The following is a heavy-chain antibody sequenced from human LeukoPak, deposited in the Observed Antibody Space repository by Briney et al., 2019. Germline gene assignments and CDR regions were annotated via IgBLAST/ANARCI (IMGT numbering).Heavy chain of an antibody. J-gene: IGHJ4*02. V-gene: IGHV3-7*01. Sequence: GGSLRLSCAASGFTFSSYWMSWVRQAPGKGLEWVANIKQDGSEKYYVDSVKSRFTISRDNAKNSLYLQMNSLRAEDTAVYYCARGGPGYCSSTSCYGLYHFDYWGQGTLVTVSS. CDR2: IKQDGSEK. CDR1: GFTFSSYW. CDR3: ARGGPGYCSSTSCYGLYHFDY. D-gene: IGHD2-2*01.